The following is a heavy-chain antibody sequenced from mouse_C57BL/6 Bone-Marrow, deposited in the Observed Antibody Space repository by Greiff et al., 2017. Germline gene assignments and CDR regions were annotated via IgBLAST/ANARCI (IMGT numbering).Heavy chain of an antibody. J-gene: IGHJ4*01. V-gene: IGHV8-8*01. CDR2: ILWDDDK. CDR1: GFSLSTFGMG. CDR3: ARIDGYYFYYAMDY. Sequence: QVQLKESGPGILQPSQTLSLTCSFSGFSLSTFGMGVGWIRQPSGKGLEWLAHILWDDDKYYNPALKSRLTISKDTSKNQVFLKIANVDTADTAPYYCARIDGYYFYYAMDYWGQGTSVTVSS. D-gene: IGHD2-3*01.